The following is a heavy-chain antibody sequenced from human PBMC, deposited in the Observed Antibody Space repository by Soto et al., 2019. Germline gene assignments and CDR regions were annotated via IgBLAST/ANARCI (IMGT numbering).Heavy chain of an antibody. CDR2: IYYSGST. CDR3: ARDSPPRPAGGFDP. D-gene: IGHD3-10*01. J-gene: IGHJ5*02. Sequence: QVQLQESGPGLVKPSETLSLTCTVSGGSISSYYWSWIRQPPGKGLEWIGYIYYSGSTNYNPSPKSRVTISVDTSKNQFSLKLSSVTAAETAVYYCARDSPPRPAGGFDPWGQGTLVTVSS. V-gene: IGHV4-59*12. CDR1: GGSISSYY.